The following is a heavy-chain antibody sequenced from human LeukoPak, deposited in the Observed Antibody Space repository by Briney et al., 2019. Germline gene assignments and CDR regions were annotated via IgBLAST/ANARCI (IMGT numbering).Heavy chain of an antibody. J-gene: IGHJ4*02. D-gene: IGHD3-10*01. CDR3: AANSADYNTLGSSYKV. CDR1: GGSISSYY. CDR2: IYYSGST. Sequence: SETLSLTCTVSGGSISSYYWSWIRQPPGKELEWIGTIYYSGSTYYNPSLKSRVTISVDTSKNQFSLKLSSVTAADTAVFYCAANSADYNTLGSSYKVWGQGTLVTVSS. V-gene: IGHV4-59*04.